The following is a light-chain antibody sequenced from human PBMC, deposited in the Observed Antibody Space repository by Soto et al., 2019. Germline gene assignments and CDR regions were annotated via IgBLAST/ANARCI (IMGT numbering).Light chain of an antibody. V-gene: IGLV1-40*01. CDR3: QSYDSRLRV. CDR1: SSNIGAGYD. J-gene: IGLJ3*02. Sequence: QSVLTQPPSVSGAPGQRVTISCTGNSSNIGAGYDVHWYQQLPGTAPKLLIYANINRPSGVPDRFSGSKSGTSASLAITGLQAEDEADYYCQSYDSRLRVFGGGTQLNVL. CDR2: ANI.